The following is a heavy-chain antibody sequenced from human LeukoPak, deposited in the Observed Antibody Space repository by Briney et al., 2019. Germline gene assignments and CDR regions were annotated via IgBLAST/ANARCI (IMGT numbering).Heavy chain of an antibody. CDR2: INPNSGGT. Sequence: ASVKVSCKASGYTFTGYYMHWVRQAPGQGLEWMGLINPNSGGTNYVQKFQGRVTMTRDTSISTAYMELSRLRSDDTAVYYCVLEVLSSGWVSWGQGTLVTVSS. D-gene: IGHD6-19*01. CDR1: GYTFTGYY. CDR3: VLEVLSSGWVS. V-gene: IGHV1-2*06. J-gene: IGHJ4*02.